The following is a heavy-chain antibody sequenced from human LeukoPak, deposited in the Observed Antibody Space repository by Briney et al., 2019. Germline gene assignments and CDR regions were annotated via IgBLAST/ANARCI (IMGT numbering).Heavy chain of an antibody. CDR3: ARHRRVSYYYMDV. J-gene: IGHJ6*03. CDR2: IYHSGST. Sequence: SETLSLTCTVSGYSISSGYYWGWIRQPPGKGLEWIGSIYHSGSTYYNPSLKSRVTISVDTSKNQFSLKLNSVTAADTAVFYCARHRRVSYYYMDVWGKGITVTVSS. V-gene: IGHV4-38-2*02. CDR1: GYSISSGYY.